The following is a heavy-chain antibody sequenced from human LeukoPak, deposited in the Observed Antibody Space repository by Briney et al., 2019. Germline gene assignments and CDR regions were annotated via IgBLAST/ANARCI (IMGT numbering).Heavy chain of an antibody. J-gene: IGHJ4*02. CDR2: ISGSGVST. Sequence: GGSLRLSCAASGFTFSSYAMNWVRQAPEKGLEWVSAISGSGVSTYYADSVKGRFTISRDNSKNTLYLQMNSLRAEDTAVYYCAKGGSSSSWPYWGQGTLVTVSS. CDR3: AKGGSSSSWPY. CDR1: GFTFSSYA. V-gene: IGHV3-23*01. D-gene: IGHD6-13*01.